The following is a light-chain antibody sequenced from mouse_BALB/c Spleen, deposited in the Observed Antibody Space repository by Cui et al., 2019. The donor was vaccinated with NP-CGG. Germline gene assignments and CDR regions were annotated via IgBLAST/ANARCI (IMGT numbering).Light chain of an antibody. Sequence: QAVVTNEYALTTSPGETVTLTCRSSTGAVTTSNYANWVQEKPDHLFTGLIGGTNNRAPGVPARFSGSLIGDKAALTITGAQTEDEAIYFCALWYSNHWVFGGGTKLTVL. J-gene: IGLJ1*01. CDR1: TGAVTTSNY. V-gene: IGLV1*01. CDR2: GTN. CDR3: ALWYSNHWV.